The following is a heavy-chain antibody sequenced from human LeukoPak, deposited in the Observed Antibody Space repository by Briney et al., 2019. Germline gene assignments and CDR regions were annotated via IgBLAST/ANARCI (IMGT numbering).Heavy chain of an antibody. CDR1: GYIFTNYW. J-gene: IGHJ4*02. V-gene: IGHV5-51*01. CDR3: ARHNAPGNFFDF. D-gene: IGHD2-8*01. Sequence: GESLKISCKGSGYIFTNYWFGWVRQMPGKGLEWMGIIYPADSNSRYSPSFRGQVTISADKSTSTAYLQWSSLKASDTAMYYCARHNAPGNFFDFWGQGTLVTVSS. CDR2: IYPADSNS.